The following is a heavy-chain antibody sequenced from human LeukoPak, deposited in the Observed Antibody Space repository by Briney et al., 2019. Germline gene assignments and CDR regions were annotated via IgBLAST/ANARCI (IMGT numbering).Heavy chain of an antibody. J-gene: IGHJ2*01. CDR1: GVSINRSNW. CDR2: INQSGST. Sequence: SGTLSLTCRVSGVSINRSNWWSWVRQPPGKGLEWIGDINQSGSTNYNPSFKSRVTISVDTSKNQFSLKLTSVTAADTAVYYCAKNFDLWGRGTLVTVSS. D-gene: IGHD2/OR15-2a*01. CDR3: AKNFDL. V-gene: IGHV4-4*02.